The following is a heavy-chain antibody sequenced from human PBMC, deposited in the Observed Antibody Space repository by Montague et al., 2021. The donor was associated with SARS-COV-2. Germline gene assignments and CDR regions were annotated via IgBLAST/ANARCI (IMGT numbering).Heavy chain of an antibody. CDR1: GFSLSTSGMC. D-gene: IGHD6-19*01. V-gene: IGHV2-70*01. Sequence: PALVKPTQTLTLTCTFSGFSLSTSGMCVSWIRQPPGKALEWLALXDWDDDKHYSTSLKTRLTISKDTSKNQVVLTMTNMDPVDTATYYCARISAWYSSGWSAFDYWGQGTLVTVSS. CDR3: ARISAWYSSGWSAFDY. J-gene: IGHJ4*02. CDR2: XDWDDDK.